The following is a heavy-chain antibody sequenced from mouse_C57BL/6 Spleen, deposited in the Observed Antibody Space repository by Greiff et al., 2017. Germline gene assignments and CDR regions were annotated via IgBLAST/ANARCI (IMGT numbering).Heavy chain of an antibody. CDR1: GYTFTDYN. D-gene: IGHD1-2*01. CDR2: INPNNGGT. CDR3: ARSLFTTAWYIDV. Sequence: VQLQQSGPELVKPGASVKMSCKASGYTFTDYNMHWVKQSHGKSLEWIGYINPNNGGTSYNQKFKGKATLTVNKSSSTAYMELRSLTSEDSAVYYCARSLFTTAWYIDVWGTGTTVTVSS. V-gene: IGHV1-22*01. J-gene: IGHJ1*03.